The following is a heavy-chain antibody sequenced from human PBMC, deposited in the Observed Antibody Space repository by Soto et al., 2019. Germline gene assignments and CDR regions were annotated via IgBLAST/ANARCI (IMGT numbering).Heavy chain of an antibody. J-gene: IGHJ4*02. CDR3: ARDGNSYFADY. V-gene: IGHV3-30-3*01. CDR2: ISYDGSNK. Sequence: QVQLVESGGGVVQPGRSLRLSCAASGFTFSSYAMHWVRQAPGKGLEWVAVISYDGSNKYYADSVKGRFTISRDNSKNTLYLQMNSLRAEDTAVYYCARDGNSYFADYWGQGTLVTVS. D-gene: IGHD3-9*01. CDR1: GFTFSSYA.